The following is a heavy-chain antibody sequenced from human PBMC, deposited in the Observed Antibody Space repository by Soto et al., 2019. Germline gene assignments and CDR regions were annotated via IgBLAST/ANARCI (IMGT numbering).Heavy chain of an antibody. Sequence: QVPLVQSGAEVKKPGASVKVSCKASGYTITSYDINWVRQATGHGLEWMGWMNPNNVNTGYAQKFQGRVTMTKNTSISTAYMELSNPRSQDTAVYYCARGYAYPSKYYYYMDVWGKGTTVTASS. D-gene: IGHD3-16*01. CDR1: GYTITSYD. CDR2: MNPNNVNT. J-gene: IGHJ6*03. V-gene: IGHV1-8*01. CDR3: ARGYAYPSKYYYYMDV.